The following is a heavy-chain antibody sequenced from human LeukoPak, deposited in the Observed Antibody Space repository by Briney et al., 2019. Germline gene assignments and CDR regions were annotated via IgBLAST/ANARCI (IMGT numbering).Heavy chain of an antibody. J-gene: IGHJ5*02. CDR2: MNPNSGNT. D-gene: IGHD6-19*01. Sequence: ASVKVSCKASGYTFTSYDINWVRQATGQGLEWMGWMNPNSGNTGYAQKFQGRVTMTRNTSISTAYMELSSLRSEDTAVYYCARGHRLYRLVRFGEYWFDPWGQGTLVTVSS. V-gene: IGHV1-8*01. CDR3: ARGHRLYRLVRFGEYWFDP. CDR1: GYTFTSYD.